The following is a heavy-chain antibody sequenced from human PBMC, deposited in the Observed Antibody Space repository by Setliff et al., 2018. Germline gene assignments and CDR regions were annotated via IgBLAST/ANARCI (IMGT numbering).Heavy chain of an antibody. J-gene: IGHJ4*02. Sequence: GGSLRLSCAASGFTFSTYWTSWVRQAPGKGLEWVANIKQDGSEKYYVDSVKGRFSISRDNAKNSLYLQMNSLRAEDTAVYYCARDPHFDSWGQGTLVTVSS. V-gene: IGHV3-7*01. CDR1: GFTFSTYW. CDR2: IKQDGSEK. CDR3: ARDPHFDS.